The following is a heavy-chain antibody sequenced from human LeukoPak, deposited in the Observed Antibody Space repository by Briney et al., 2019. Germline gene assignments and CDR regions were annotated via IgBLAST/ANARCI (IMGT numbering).Heavy chain of an antibody. D-gene: IGHD1-26*01. CDR1: GGSFSGYY. V-gene: IGHV4-34*01. Sequence: PSGTLSLTCAVYGGSFSGYYWSWIRQPPGKGLEWIGEINHSGSTNYNPSLKSRVTISVDTSKNQFSLKLSSVTAADTAVYYCARAWSGSYRFDYWGQGTLVTVSS. CDR2: INHSGST. J-gene: IGHJ4*02. CDR3: ARAWSGSYRFDY.